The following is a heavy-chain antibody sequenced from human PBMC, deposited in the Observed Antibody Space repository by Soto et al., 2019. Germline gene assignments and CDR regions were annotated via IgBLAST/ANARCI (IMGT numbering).Heavy chain of an antibody. Sequence: QDQLVQSGVEVKKPGASVKVSCKASGYSFTNYGITWVRQAPGQGFEWMGWISAYNGNTKYAQKPQGRVVRPPAASTRTADLGLRTLTSDDTDVYYCARDGGVPPPVAGNTHYYYYMDVWGKGTTVTVSS. J-gene: IGHJ6*03. CDR2: ISAYNGNT. V-gene: IGHV1-18*01. CDR3: ARDGGVPPPVAGNTHYYYYMDV. CDR1: GYSFTNYG. D-gene: IGHD6-19*01.